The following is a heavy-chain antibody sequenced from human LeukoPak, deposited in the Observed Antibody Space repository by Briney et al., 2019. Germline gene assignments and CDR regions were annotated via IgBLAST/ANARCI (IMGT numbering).Heavy chain of an antibody. J-gene: IGHJ4*02. CDR1: GGSISSSSYY. CDR2: IYASGST. Sequence: SETLSLTCTVSGGSISSSSYYWSWVRQPAGKGLEWIGRIYASGSTNYNPSLKGRVTMTVDTSKNQFSLNLSSVTAADTAVYYCARGRGSSWYYFDSWGQGTLVTVSS. D-gene: IGHD6-13*01. V-gene: IGHV4-61*02. CDR3: ARGRGSSWYYFDS.